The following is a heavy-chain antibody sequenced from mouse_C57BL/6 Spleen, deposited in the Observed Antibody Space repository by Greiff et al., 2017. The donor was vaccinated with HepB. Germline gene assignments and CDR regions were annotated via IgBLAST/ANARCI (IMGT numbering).Heavy chain of an antibody. CDR2: ISDGGSYT. CDR3: AREWYYGSSPRPFDY. Sequence: EVNVVESGGGLVKPGGSLKLSCAASGFTFSSYAMSWVRQTPEKRLEWVATISDGGSYTYYPDNVKGRFTISRDNAKNNLYLQMSHLKSEDTAMYYCAREWYYGSSPRPFDYWGQGTTLTVSS. V-gene: IGHV5-4*01. J-gene: IGHJ2*01. D-gene: IGHD1-1*01. CDR1: GFTFSSYA.